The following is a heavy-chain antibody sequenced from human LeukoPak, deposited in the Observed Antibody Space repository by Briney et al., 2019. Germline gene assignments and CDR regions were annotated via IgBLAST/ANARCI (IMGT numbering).Heavy chain of an antibody. CDR3: ARATRYCSSTSCWAQIYYFDY. J-gene: IGHJ4*02. CDR1: GYTFTSYG. CDR2: ISGYKGDT. V-gene: IGHV1-18*04. Sequence: ASVKVSCKASGYTFTSYGFSWVRQAPGQGLEWMGWISGYKGDTNYAQKFQGRVTMTTDTSTNTAYMELRSLRSDDTAVYYCARATRYCSSTSCWAQIYYFDYWGQGTLVTVSS. D-gene: IGHD2-2*01.